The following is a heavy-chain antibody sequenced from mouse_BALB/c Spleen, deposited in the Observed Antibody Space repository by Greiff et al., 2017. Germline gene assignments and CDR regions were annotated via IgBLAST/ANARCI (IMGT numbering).Heavy chain of an antibody. D-gene: IGHD2-1*01. J-gene: IGHJ1*01. V-gene: IGHV5-17*02. CDR3: ARDGDGNYWYFDV. CDR1: GFTFSSFG. CDR2: ISSGSSTI. Sequence: DVHLVESGGGLVQPGGSRKLSCAASGFTFSSFGMHWVRQAPEKGLEWVAYISSGSSTIYYADTVKGRFTISRDNPKNTLFLQMTSLRSEDTAMYYCARDGDGNYWYFDVWGAGTTVTVSS.